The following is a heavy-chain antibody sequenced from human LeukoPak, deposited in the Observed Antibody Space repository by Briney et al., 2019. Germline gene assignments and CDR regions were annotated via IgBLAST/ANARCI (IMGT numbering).Heavy chain of an antibody. CDR1: GGSISRGSYY. J-gene: IGHJ3*02. Sequence: PSETLSLTCTVSGGSISRGSYYWSWIRQPAGKGLEWIGRIYTSGSTNYNPSLKSRVTISVDTSKNQFSLKLSSVTAADTAVYYCARENTALLWFGELLPHAFDIWGQGTMVTVSS. CDR3: ARENTALLWFGELLPHAFDI. CDR2: IYTSGST. V-gene: IGHV4-61*02. D-gene: IGHD3-10*01.